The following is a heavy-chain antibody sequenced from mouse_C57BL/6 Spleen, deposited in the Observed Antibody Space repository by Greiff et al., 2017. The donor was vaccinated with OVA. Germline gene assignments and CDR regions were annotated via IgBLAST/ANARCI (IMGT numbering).Heavy chain of an antibody. J-gene: IGHJ3*01. Sequence: VQLQQSGPELVKPGASVKIPCKASGYTFTDYNMDWVKQSHGKSLEWIGDINPNNGGTIYNQKFKGKATLTVDKSSSTAYMELRSLTSEDTAVYYCARHSYDYDRAWCAYWGQGTLVTVSA. CDR2: INPNNGGT. V-gene: IGHV1-18*01. D-gene: IGHD2-4*01. CDR1: GYTFTDYN. CDR3: ARHSYDYDRAWCAY.